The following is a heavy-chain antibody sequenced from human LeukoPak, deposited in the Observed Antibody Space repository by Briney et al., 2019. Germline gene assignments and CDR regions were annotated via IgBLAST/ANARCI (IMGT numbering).Heavy chain of an antibody. D-gene: IGHD2-15*01. CDR3: ARAEGYCSGGSCYSVGGYYYYYMDV. Sequence: PGGSLRLSCAASGFTFSSYSMNWVRQAPGKGLEWVSSISSSSSYIYYADSVKGRFTISRDNAKNSLYLQMNSLRAEDTAVYYCARAEGYCSGGSCYSVGGYYYYYMDVWGKGTTVTVSS. V-gene: IGHV3-21*01. CDR2: ISSSSSYI. CDR1: GFTFSSYS. J-gene: IGHJ6*03.